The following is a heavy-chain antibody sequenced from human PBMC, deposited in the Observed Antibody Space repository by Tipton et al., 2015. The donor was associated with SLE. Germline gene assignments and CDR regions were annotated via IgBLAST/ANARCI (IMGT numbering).Heavy chain of an antibody. Sequence: TLSLTCTVSNGSISSGFYYWSWVRQHPGKGLEWIGYIYYSGSTYYNPSLKSRVTISVDTSKNQFSLKLSSVTAADTAVYYCARHSVVDSSSPDYWGQGTLVTVSS. CDR2: IYYSGST. V-gene: IGHV4-31*03. CDR3: ARHSVVDSSSPDY. D-gene: IGHD6-6*01. J-gene: IGHJ4*02. CDR1: NGSISSGFYY.